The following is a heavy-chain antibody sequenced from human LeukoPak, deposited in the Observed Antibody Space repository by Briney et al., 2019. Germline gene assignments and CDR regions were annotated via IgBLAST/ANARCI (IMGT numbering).Heavy chain of an antibody. V-gene: IGHV4-61*01. D-gene: IGHD2-2*02. Sequence: PSVTLSLTCTVSGGSVSSGSYYWSWIRQPPGKGLEWIGYIYYSGSTNYNPSLKSRVTISVDTSKNQFSLKLSSVTAADTAAYYCARDCSSTSCYTFGAFDIWGQGTMVTVSS. CDR1: GGSVSSGSYY. CDR3: ARDCSSTSCYTFGAFDI. J-gene: IGHJ3*02. CDR2: IYYSGST.